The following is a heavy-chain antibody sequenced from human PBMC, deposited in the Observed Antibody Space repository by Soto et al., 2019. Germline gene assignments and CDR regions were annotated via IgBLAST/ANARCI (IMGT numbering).Heavy chain of an antibody. Sequence: ASVKVSCKASGYTFTSYAMHWVRQAPGQRLEWMGWINAGDGNTKYSQKFQGRVTITRDTSASTAYMELSSLGSEDTAVYYCARSAADHYYYYGMDVWGQGTPVTVYS. V-gene: IGHV1-3*01. J-gene: IGHJ6*02. CDR3: ARSAADHYYYYGMDV. CDR1: GYTFTSYA. D-gene: IGHD6-13*01. CDR2: INAGDGNT.